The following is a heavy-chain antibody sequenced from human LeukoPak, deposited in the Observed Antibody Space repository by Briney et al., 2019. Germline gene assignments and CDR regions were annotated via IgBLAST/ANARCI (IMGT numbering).Heavy chain of an antibody. CDR3: ARVGGDTDY. Sequence: PSETLSLTCTVSGGSIYSYYWSWIRQPPGKGLEWIGYIYYSGSTNYNPSLKSRVTISVDTSKNQFSLKLSSVTAADTAVYYCARVGGDTDYWGQGTLVTVSS. V-gene: IGHV4-59*12. CDR1: GGSIYSYY. D-gene: IGHD2-21*01. J-gene: IGHJ4*02. CDR2: IYYSGST.